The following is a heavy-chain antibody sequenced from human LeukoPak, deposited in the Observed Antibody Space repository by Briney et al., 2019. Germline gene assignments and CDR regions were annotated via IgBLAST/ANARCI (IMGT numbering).Heavy chain of an antibody. CDR3: AKDRIAVAGGEAFDI. CDR1: XXXXXSXG. CDR2: IRYDGSNK. Sequence: PGGXLXXXCXXXXXXXXSXGXHWVRQAPGXXLEWVAFIRYDGSNKYYADSVKGRFTISRDNSKNTLYLQMNSLRAEDTAVYYCAKDRIAVAGGEAFDIWGQGTMVTVSS. V-gene: IGHV3-30*02. D-gene: IGHD6-19*01. J-gene: IGHJ3*02.